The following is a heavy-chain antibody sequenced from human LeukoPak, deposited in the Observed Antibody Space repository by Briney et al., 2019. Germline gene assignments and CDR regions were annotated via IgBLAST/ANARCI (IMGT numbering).Heavy chain of an antibody. D-gene: IGHD2-2*01. CDR1: GQSFSGYY. CDR2: SYTSGST. Sequence: SETLSLTCAVYGQSFSGYYWSWIRQPAGKGLEWIGRSYTSGSTNYNPSLKSRVTISVDTSKNQFSLKLSSVTAADTAVYYCARDRQYCSSTSCYPLLDYWGQGTLVTVSS. J-gene: IGHJ4*02. CDR3: ARDRQYCSSTSCYPLLDY. V-gene: IGHV4-4*07.